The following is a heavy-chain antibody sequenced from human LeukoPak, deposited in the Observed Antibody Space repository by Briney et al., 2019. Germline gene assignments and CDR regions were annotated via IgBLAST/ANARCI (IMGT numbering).Heavy chain of an antibody. D-gene: IGHD2-15*01. J-gene: IGHJ5*02. V-gene: IGHV4-34*01. CDR2: IKHCEIP. CDR3: TRGLRLGYCSGGSCYYWFDP. Sequence: PSETLSLTCAVYGGSFSGYYGSWIRQPPGKGLEWIGEIKHCEIPNYNPSLQSRVTISADTSKNQFSLNLRSVIAAETAVYYCTRGLRLGYCSGGSCYYWFDPWGQGTRVTVSS. CDR1: GGSFSGYY.